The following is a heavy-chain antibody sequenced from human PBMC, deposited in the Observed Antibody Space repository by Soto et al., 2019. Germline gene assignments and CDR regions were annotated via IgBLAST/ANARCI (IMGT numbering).Heavy chain of an antibody. CDR3: ARQTPYYAFWSGSPFDY. D-gene: IGHD3-3*01. J-gene: IGHJ4*02. Sequence: GGSLRLSCAAAGFTFSSYEMKWVRQAPGKGLEWVSYISSSGSTIYYADSVKGRFTISRDNAKNSLYLQMNSLRAEGTAVYYCARQTPYYAFWSGSPFDYWSQGTLVTVAS. CDR1: GFTFSSYE. V-gene: IGHV3-48*03. CDR2: ISSSGSTI.